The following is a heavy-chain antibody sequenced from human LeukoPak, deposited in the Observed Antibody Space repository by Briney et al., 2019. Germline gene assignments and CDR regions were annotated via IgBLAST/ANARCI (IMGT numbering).Heavy chain of an antibody. J-gene: IGHJ4*02. CDR3: AGRRVGVYSFDY. CDR2: VSSNSGST. Sequence: GGSLRLSCAASGFTFSSYAMTWVRQAPGKGLEWASGVSSNSGSTYYADSVKGRFTVSRDNSQNTLYLEMKSLRPEDTAVYYCAGRRVGVYSFDYWGQGTLVTVSS. CDR1: GFTFSSYA. V-gene: IGHV3-23*01. D-gene: IGHD2-15*01.